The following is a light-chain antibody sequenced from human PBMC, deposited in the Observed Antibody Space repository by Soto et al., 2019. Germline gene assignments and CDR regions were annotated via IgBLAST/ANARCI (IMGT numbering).Light chain of an antibody. CDR3: SSYTSSGTLYV. J-gene: IGLJ1*01. Sequence: QSALAQPASLSGSPGQSITISCTGTSSDIGGSKYVSWYQQHPGKAPKLMIYEVTYRPSGVSDRFSGSKSGNTASLTVSGLQAEDEADYYSSSYTSSGTLYVFGTGTKGTVL. V-gene: IGLV2-14*01. CDR2: EVT. CDR1: SSDIGGSKY.